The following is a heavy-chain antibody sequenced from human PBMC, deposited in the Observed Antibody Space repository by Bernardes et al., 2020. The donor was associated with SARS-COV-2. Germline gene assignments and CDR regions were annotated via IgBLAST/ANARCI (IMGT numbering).Heavy chain of an antibody. CDR3: AKDVRPFIVADMVDY. CDR2: ISYDGSNK. CDR1: GFTFSIYA. V-gene: IGHV3-30*18. D-gene: IGHD5-12*01. Sequence: GGTLRLSCAASGFTFSIYAMYWVRKAPGKGLEWVAVISYDGSNKYYADSMKGRFTISRDNSKSTVFLEMNSLRADDTAVYYCAKDVRPFIVADMVDYWGQGTLVTVSS. J-gene: IGHJ4*02.